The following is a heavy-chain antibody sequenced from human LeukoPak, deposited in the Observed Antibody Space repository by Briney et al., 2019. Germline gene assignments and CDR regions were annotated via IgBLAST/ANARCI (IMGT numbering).Heavy chain of an antibody. CDR2: ISTSGSVL. CDR1: GFAFSDHY. Sequence: TPGGSLRLSCAASGFAFSDHYMSWIRQAPGRGLEGGAYISTSGSVLYYTDSVKGRFTISWDNAQKSMYLQMDGLRAEDTAVYFCARDPDTSSKVDFWGQGTLVTVSS. D-gene: IGHD2-2*02. V-gene: IGHV3-11*01. J-gene: IGHJ4*02. CDR3: ARDPDTSSKVDF.